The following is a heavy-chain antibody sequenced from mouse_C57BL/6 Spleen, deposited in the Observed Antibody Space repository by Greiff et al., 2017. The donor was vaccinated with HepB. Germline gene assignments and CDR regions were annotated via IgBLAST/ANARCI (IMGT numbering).Heavy chain of an antibody. D-gene: IGHD3-2*02. J-gene: IGHJ3*01. V-gene: IGHV1-55*01. Sequence: VKLQQPGAELVKPGASVKMSCKASGYTFTSYWITWVKQRPGQGLEWIGDIYPGSGSTNYNEKFKSKATLTVDTSSSTAYMQLSSLTSEASAVYCGARWGSGYGRGFAYWGQGTLVTVSA. CDR1: GYTFTSYW. CDR2: IYPGSGST. CDR3: ARWGSGYGRGFAY.